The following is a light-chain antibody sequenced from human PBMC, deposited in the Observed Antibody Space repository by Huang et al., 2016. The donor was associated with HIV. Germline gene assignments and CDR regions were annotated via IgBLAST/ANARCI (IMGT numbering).Light chain of an antibody. Sequence: ERVMTQSPATVSLSPGDRATLPCRASLSVSTNLAWYQQRPGQAPRLLICGASTRATGIPARFSGGGSGAEFTLTISSLQSEDFAVYYCQQYDNWPLTFGGGTKVQIK. V-gene: IGKV3-15*01. J-gene: IGKJ4*01. CDR3: QQYDNWPLT. CDR2: GAS. CDR1: LSVSTN.